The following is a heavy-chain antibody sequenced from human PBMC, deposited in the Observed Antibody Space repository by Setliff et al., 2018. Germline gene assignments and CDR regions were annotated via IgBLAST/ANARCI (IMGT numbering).Heavy chain of an antibody. D-gene: IGHD1-20*01. CDR2: IYTSGRT. V-gene: IGHV4-4*07. J-gene: IGHJ3*02. CDR3: ARKGISALSGAFDM. CDR1: GGSISNYY. Sequence: SETLSLTCTVSGGSISNYYGGWIRQPAGKGLEWIGRIYTSGRTNYNPSLKSRVTMSLDTSKNQFSLKLSSVTAADTAVDYCARKGISALSGAFDMWGQGTMVTVSS.